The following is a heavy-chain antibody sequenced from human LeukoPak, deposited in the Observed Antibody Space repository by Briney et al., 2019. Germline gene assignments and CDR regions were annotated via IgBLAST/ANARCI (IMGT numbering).Heavy chain of an antibody. CDR1: GDSISRSTYY. D-gene: IGHD6-25*01. CDR2: VYYGRSP. CDR3: ARSSGTGTFSY. J-gene: IGHJ4*02. Sequence: TETLSLTCTVSGDSISRSTYYWAWIRQPPGKGLEWIGSVYYGRSPYYNPSLESRATISVDTSKNHFSLKMSSVTAADTAVYYCARSSGTGTFSYWGQGTLVTVSS. V-gene: IGHV4-39*02.